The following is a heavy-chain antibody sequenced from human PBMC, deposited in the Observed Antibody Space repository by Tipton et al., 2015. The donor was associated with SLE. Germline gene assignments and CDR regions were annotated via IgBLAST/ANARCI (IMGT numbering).Heavy chain of an antibody. J-gene: IGHJ5*02. CDR3: ARSGGTCRTCNWFDP. CDR1: GFTFSSYA. CDR2: TSATGGST. Sequence: SLRLSCAASGFTFSSYAMHWVHQAPGKGLEWVSYTSATGGSTYYADSVKGRFTTSRDTAKSSFYLQMDSLRAEDTAVYYCARSGGTCRTCNWFDPWGQGTLVTVSP. D-gene: IGHD2-15*01. V-gene: IGHV3-48*03.